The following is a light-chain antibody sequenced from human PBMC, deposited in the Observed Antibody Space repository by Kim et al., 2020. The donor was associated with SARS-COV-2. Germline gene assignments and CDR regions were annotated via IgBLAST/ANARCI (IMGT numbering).Light chain of an antibody. J-gene: IGKJ2*01. V-gene: IGKV1-12*01. Sequence: ASVGDRVTITCRASQSISSWLAWYQQKPGKAPMVLIYAASSLQSGVPARFSGSGSGTDFTLTISSRQPEDFATYYCQQTNSFPNTFGQGTKLEI. CDR3: QQTNSFPNT. CDR2: AAS. CDR1: QSISSW.